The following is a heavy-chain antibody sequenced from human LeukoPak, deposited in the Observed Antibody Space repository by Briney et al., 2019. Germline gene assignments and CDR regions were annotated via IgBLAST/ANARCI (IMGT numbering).Heavy chain of an antibody. V-gene: IGHV1-24*01. Sequence: ASVKVSCKVSGYTLTELSMHWVRQAPGKGLEWMGGFDPEDGETIYAQKFQGRVTMTEDTSTDTAYMELSSLGSEDTAVYYCATGDIVVVPADTLDYWGQGTLVTVSS. CDR1: GYTLTELS. CDR2: FDPEDGET. J-gene: IGHJ4*02. D-gene: IGHD2-2*01. CDR3: ATGDIVVVPADTLDY.